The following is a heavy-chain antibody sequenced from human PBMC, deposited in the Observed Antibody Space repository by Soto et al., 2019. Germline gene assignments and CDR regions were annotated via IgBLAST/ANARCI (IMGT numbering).Heavy chain of an antibody. V-gene: IGHV2-70*01. CDR2: IDWDGDK. CDR3: ARTPSDYYDTRAAFDY. J-gene: IGHJ4*02. D-gene: IGHD3-22*01. CDR1: GFSLTTRGMC. Sequence: SGPTLVNPTQTLTLTRTFSGFSLTTRGMCVSWIRQPPGKALEWLALIDWDGDKYYTTSLKTRLSISTDTSKNQVVLTMTNMDPADTATYFCARTPSDYYDTRAAFDYWGQGTPVTVSS.